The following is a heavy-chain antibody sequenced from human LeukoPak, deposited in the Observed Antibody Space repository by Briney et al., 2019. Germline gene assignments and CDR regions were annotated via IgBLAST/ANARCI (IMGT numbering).Heavy chain of an antibody. Sequence: SETLSLTCTVSGGSINIGSYCWGWIRQPPGKGLEWIGDMYYSGSTNYNPSLKSRVTISVDTSKKQISLKLNSVTAADTAVYYCARGTVFGVATNWFDPWGQGTLVTVSS. V-gene: IGHV4-61*01. CDR1: GGSINIGSYC. CDR3: ARGTVFGVATNWFDP. CDR2: MYYSGST. J-gene: IGHJ5*02. D-gene: IGHD3-3*01.